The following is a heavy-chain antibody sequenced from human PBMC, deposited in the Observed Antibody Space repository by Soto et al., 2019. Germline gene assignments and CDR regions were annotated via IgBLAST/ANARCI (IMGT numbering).Heavy chain of an antibody. V-gene: IGHV3-23*01. J-gene: IGHJ4*02. CDR3: AKERYSSSWYRGDY. CDR1: GFTFSNYA. D-gene: IGHD6-13*01. Sequence: EVQLLESGGGLVQPGGSLRLSCVASGFTFSNYAMSWVRQAPGKGLAWVSVGSGGCGSTYYSDSVKGRFTISRDNSKNTRYLQMNSLRAEDTAVYFCAKERYSSSWYRGDYWGQGTLITVSS. CDR2: GSGGCGST.